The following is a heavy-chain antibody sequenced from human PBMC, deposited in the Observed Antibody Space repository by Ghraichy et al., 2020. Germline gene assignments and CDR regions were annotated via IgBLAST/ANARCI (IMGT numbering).Heavy chain of an antibody. J-gene: IGHJ5*02. CDR1: GGSISSYY. Sequence: LNISCTVSGGSISSYYWSWIRQPPGKGLEWIGYIYYSGSTNYNPSLKSRVTISVDTSKNQFSLKLSSVTAADTAVYYCARGPYYDFWSGYPFDPWGQGTLVTVSS. V-gene: IGHV4-59*01. CDR3: ARGPYYDFWSGYPFDP. D-gene: IGHD3-3*01. CDR2: IYYSGST.